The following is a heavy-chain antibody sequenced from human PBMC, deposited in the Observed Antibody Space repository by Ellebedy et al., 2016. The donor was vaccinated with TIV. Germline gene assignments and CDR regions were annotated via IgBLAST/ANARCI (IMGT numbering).Heavy chain of an antibody. V-gene: IGHV3-33*01. CDR3: ARNYGARTSGP. CDR2: ISYDGGEK. D-gene: IGHD4/OR15-4a*01. Sequence: PGGSLRLSCAASGFTFNSYGLNWVRQAPGKGMEWVAAISYDGGEKTYADSVKGRLTISRDNAKNLMYLQMDSLRAEDAAVYYCARNYGARTSGPWGQGILVTVSS. CDR1: GFTFNSYG. J-gene: IGHJ5*02.